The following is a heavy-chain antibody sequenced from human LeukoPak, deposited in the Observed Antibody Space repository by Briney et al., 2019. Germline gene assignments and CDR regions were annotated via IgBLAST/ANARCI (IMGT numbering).Heavy chain of an antibody. D-gene: IGHD6-13*01. J-gene: IGHJ5*02. CDR1: GFTFSSYT. V-gene: IGHV3-30-3*01. CDR3: ARVNSSSWYDLRWFDP. Sequence: GGSLRLSCAASGFTFSSYTIHWVRQAPGKGLEWVAVISYDGTNKYYADSVKGRFTISRDNSKNKLYLKMNSLRAEDTAVYYCARVNSSSWYDLRWFDPWGQGTLVTVSS. CDR2: ISYDGTNK.